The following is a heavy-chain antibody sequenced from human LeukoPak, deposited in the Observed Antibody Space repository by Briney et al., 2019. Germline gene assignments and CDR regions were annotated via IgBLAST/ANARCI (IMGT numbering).Heavy chain of an antibody. Sequence: PGGSLRLSCAASGFTFSSYWMSWVRQAPGKGLEWVANIEQDGSEKYYVDSVKGRFTISRDNAKNSLYLQMNSLRAEDTAVYYCARGPPPYDAQYYYGSGSYYWGQGTLVTVSS. CDR1: GFTFSSYW. J-gene: IGHJ4*02. D-gene: IGHD3-10*01. V-gene: IGHV3-7*03. CDR2: IEQDGSEK. CDR3: ARGPPPYDAQYYYGSGSYY.